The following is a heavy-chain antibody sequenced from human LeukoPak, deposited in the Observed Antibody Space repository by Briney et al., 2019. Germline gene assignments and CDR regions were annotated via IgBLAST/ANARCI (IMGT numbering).Heavy chain of an antibody. CDR1: GFTFSSYG. J-gene: IGHJ5*02. V-gene: IGHV3-30*02. Sequence: PGGSLRLSCAASGFTFSSYGMHWVRQAPGKGLEWVAFIRYDGSNKYYADSVKGRFTISRDNSKNTPYLQMNSLRAEDTAVYYCAKAFYGDSNWFDPWGQGTLVTVSS. D-gene: IGHD4-17*01. CDR2: IRYDGSNK. CDR3: AKAFYGDSNWFDP.